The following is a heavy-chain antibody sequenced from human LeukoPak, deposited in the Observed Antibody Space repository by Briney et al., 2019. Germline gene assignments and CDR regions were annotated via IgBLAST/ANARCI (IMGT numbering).Heavy chain of an antibody. J-gene: IGHJ3*02. CDR1: GGSISSYY. V-gene: IGHV4-59*01. CDR3: ARSTGVFNYYDSRGGAFDI. Sequence: SETLSLTCTVSGGSISSYYWSWIRQPPVKGLEWIGYFYYSGNTNYNPSLKSRVTMSVDTSRNQFSLKLSSVTAADTAVYYCARSTGVFNYYDSRGGAFDIWGQGTMVTVSS. D-gene: IGHD3-22*01. CDR2: FYYSGNT.